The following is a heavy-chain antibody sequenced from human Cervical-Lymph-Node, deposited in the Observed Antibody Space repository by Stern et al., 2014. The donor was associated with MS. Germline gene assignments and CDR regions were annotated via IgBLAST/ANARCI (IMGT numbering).Heavy chain of an antibody. Sequence: DQLVESGAEVKKPGASVKVSCKASGYTFTSYGISWVRQAPGQGLEWMGWISAYNGNTNYAQKLQGRVTMTTDTSTSTAYMELRSLRSDDTAVYYCARAGFGEVPLGYFDYWGQGTLVTVSS. CDR2: ISAYNGNT. D-gene: IGHD3-10*01. CDR3: ARAGFGEVPLGYFDY. J-gene: IGHJ4*02. CDR1: GYTFTSYG. V-gene: IGHV1-18*01.